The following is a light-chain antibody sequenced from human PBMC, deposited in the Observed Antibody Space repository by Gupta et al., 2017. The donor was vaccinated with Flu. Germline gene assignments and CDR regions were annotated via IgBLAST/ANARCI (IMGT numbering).Light chain of an antibody. V-gene: IGKV3-15*01. CDR3: QQYNNWPPLT. J-gene: IGKJ4*01. CDR1: QSVSSN. CDR2: GAS. Sequence: EIVMTQSPATLSVSPGERATLYCRASQSVSSNLAWYQQKPGQAPRHLIYGASTRATGIPARFSGSGSGTEFTLTISSLQSEDFAVYYCQQYNNWPPLTFGGGTKVEIK.